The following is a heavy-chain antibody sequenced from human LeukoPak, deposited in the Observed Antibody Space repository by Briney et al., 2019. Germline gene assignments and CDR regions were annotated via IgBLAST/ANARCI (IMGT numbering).Heavy chain of an antibody. V-gene: IGHV4-39*01. J-gene: IGHJ6*02. CDR1: GGSISSSNYY. CDR2: LYYSGST. Sequence: PSETLSLTCTVSGGSISSSNYYWGWIRQPPGKGLEWIGSLYYSGSTYYNPSLKSGVTISVDTSKNQFSLKLSSVTAADTAVYYCARQSSDILTGYYRGPYYYYGMDVWGQGTTVTVSS. CDR3: ARQSSDILTGYYRGPYYYYGMDV. D-gene: IGHD3-9*01.